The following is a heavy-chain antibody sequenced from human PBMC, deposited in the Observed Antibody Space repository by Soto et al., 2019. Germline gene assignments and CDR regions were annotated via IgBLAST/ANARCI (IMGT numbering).Heavy chain of an antibody. CDR2: IYYSGST. D-gene: IGHD5-12*01. Sequence: SETLSLTCTVSGGSISSYYWSWIRQPPGKGLEWIGYIYYSGSTNYNPSLKSRVTISVDTSKNQFSLKLSSVTAADTAVYYCARGDGYKSYYGMDVWGQGTTVTVSS. CDR1: GGSISSYY. CDR3: ARGDGYKSYYGMDV. J-gene: IGHJ6*02. V-gene: IGHV4-59*01.